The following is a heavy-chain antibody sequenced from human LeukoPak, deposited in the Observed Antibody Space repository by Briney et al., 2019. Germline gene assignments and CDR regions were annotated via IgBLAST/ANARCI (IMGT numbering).Heavy chain of an antibody. CDR3: ARDRAEGSSSWFHFDY. J-gene: IGHJ4*02. V-gene: IGHV3-21*01. CDR2: ISSSSSYI. Sequence: GGSLRLSCAASGFTFSSYSMNWVRQAPGKGLEWVSSISSSSSYIYYADSVKGRFTISRDNAKNSLYLQMNSLRAEDTAVYYCARDRAEGSSSWFHFDYWGQGTLATVSS. CDR1: GFTFSSYS. D-gene: IGHD6-13*01.